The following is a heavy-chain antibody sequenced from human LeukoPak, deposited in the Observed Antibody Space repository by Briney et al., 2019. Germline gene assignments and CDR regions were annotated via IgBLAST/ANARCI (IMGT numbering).Heavy chain of an antibody. D-gene: IGHD2-8*01. CDR3: AKGKINHNGAFDA. V-gene: IGHV3-23*01. J-gene: IGHJ3*01. CDR2: ISDSGGST. Sequence: PGGSLRLSCAASGFSFSSCAMSWVRQAPGKGLEWVSGISDSGGSTFYADSVKGRFTISRDNSKKKLFLQVDSLRVEDTAVYYCAKGKINHNGAFDAWGQGTRVTVSS. CDR1: GFSFSSCA.